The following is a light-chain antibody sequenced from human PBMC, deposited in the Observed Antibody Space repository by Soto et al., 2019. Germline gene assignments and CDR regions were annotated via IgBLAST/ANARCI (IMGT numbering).Light chain of an antibody. Sequence: QSVLTQPPSVSGAPGQKVTISCTGTSSNTGTGYHVHWYQQLPETAPKLLIYGNSNRPSGVPDRFSGSKSGTSASLAITGLQPEDEAVYYCQSYDNSLSGSWVFGGGTQLTVL. CDR1: SSNTGTGYH. V-gene: IGLV1-40*01. CDR2: GNS. CDR3: QSYDNSLSGSWV. J-gene: IGLJ3*02.